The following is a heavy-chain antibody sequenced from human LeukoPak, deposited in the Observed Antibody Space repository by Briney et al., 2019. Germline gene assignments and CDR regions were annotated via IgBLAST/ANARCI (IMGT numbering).Heavy chain of an antibody. V-gene: IGHV4-59*08. J-gene: IGHJ6*02. CDR3: ARGGNYGSGSSLAPWLMVSYYYGMDV. CDR1: GGSISSYY. CDR2: IYYSGST. D-gene: IGHD3-10*01. Sequence: SETLFLTCTVSGGSISSYYWSWIRQPPGKGLEWIGYIYYSGSTNYNPSLKSRVTISVDTSKNQFSLKLSSVTAADTAVYYCARGGNYGSGSSLAPWLMVSYYYGMDVWGPGTTVTVSS.